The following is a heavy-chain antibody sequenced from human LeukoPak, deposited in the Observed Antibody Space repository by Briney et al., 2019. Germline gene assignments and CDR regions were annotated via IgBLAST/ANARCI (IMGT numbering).Heavy chain of an antibody. CDR1: GGSISSSSYY. D-gene: IGHD3-22*01. J-gene: IGHJ5*02. Sequence: PSETLSLTCTVSGGSISSSSYYWGWIRQPPGKGLEWIGSIYYSGSTYYNPSLKSRVTISVDTSKNQFSLKLSSVTAADTAVYYCARCKKNNYDSSGYHGDWFDPWGQGTVVTVSS. V-gene: IGHV4-39*01. CDR2: IYYSGST. CDR3: ARCKKNNYDSSGYHGDWFDP.